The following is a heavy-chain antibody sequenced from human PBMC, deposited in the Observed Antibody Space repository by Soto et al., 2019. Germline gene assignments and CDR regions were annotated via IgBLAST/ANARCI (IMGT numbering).Heavy chain of an antibody. V-gene: IGHV4-59*08. CDR2: IYYSGST. CDR1: GGSISSYY. CDR3: ATYSSSWGYDNWFDP. Sequence: SETLSLTCTVSGGSISSYYWSWIRQPPGKGLEWIGYIYYSGSTNYNPSLKSRVTISVDTSKNQFSLKLSSVTAADTAVYYCATYSSSWGYDNWFDPWGQGTLVTV. D-gene: IGHD6-13*01. J-gene: IGHJ5*02.